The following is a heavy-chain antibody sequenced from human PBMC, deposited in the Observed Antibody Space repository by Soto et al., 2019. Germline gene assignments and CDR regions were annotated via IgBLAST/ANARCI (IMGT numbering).Heavy chain of an antibody. CDR2: IYSGGST. Sequence: EVQLVESGGGLVQPGGSLRLSCAASGFTVSSNYLSWVRQAPGKGLESVSVIYSGGSTYYAHSVKGRFTISRHNSKNTLCLKMNSLRAEDTAVYYCARHYGDYRGNFDYWGQGTLVTVSA. J-gene: IGHJ4*02. D-gene: IGHD4-17*01. V-gene: IGHV3-53*04. CDR3: ARHYGDYRGNFDY. CDR1: GFTVSSNY.